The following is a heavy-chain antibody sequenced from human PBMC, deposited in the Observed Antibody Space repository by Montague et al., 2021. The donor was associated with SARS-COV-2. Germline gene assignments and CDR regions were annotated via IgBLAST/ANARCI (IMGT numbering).Heavy chain of an antibody. D-gene: IGHD1-26*01. CDR1: GFTFTSHP. V-gene: IGHV3-23*01. J-gene: IGHJ4*02. CDR3: AKGGVWERRGLTTFDY. Sequence: SLRLSCAASGFTFTSHPMSWVRQAPGKGLEWVSTITGSGGSTYYADSVKGRFTISRDNSKNTLYLQMNSLRAEDTAVYYCAKGGVWERRGLTTFDYWGQGTLVTVSS. CDR2: ITGSGGST.